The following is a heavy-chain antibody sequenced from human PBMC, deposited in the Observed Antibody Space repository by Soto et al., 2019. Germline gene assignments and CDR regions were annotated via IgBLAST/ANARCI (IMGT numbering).Heavy chain of an antibody. CDR3: AKQCVGSSGYRDFDH. J-gene: IGHJ4*02. Sequence: PGGSLRLSCAASGFTFTDYAMSWVRQAPGKGLEWVSVISASGGSTYYADSVKGRFTISRDDSTNTTSLQLNSLRAEDTALYFYAKQCVGSSGYRDFDHWGQGTPVTVSS. CDR1: GFTFTDYA. V-gene: IGHV3-23*01. CDR2: ISASGGST. D-gene: IGHD6-19*01.